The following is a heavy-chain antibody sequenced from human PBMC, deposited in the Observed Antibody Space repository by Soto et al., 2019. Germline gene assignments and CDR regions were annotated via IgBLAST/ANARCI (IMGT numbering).Heavy chain of an antibody. V-gene: IGHV4-61*01. CDR2: IYYSGST. J-gene: IGHJ6*02. CDR1: GGSVSSGSYY. D-gene: IGHD2-15*01. Sequence: PSETLSLTCTVSGGSVSSGSYYWSWIRQPPGKGLEWIGYIYYSGSTNYNPSLKSRVTISVDTSKNQFSLKLSSVTAADTAVYYFARDRVEVVVAATLNYYYGMDVWGQGTTVTVSS. CDR3: ARDRVEVVVAATLNYYYGMDV.